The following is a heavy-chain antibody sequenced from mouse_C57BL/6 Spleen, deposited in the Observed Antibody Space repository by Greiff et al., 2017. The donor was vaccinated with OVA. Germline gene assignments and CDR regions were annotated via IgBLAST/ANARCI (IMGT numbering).Heavy chain of an antibody. CDR3: ASYGNYVGFAY. J-gene: IGHJ3*01. V-gene: IGHV5-4*03. CDR1: GFTFSSYA. D-gene: IGHD2-1*01. Sequence: EVMLVESGGGLVKPGGSLKLSCAASGFTFSSYAMSWVRQTPEKRLEWVATISDGGSYTYYPDNVKGRFTISRDNAKNNLYLQMSHLKSEDTAMDYCASYGNYVGFAYWGQGTLGTVSA. CDR2: ISDGGSYT.